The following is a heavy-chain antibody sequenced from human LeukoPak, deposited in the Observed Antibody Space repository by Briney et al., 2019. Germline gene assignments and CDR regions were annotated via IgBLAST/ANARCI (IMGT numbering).Heavy chain of an antibody. CDR2: ISSSSSYI. CDR3: ARDVIAAADTKLLDY. J-gene: IGHJ4*02. CDR1: GFTFSSYS. D-gene: IGHD6-13*01. Sequence: PGGSLRLSCAASGFTFSSYSMNWVRQAPGKGLEWVSSISSSSSYIYYADSAKGRFTISRDNAKNSLYLQMNSLRAEDTAVYYCARDVIAAADTKLLDYWGQGTLVTVSS. V-gene: IGHV3-21*01.